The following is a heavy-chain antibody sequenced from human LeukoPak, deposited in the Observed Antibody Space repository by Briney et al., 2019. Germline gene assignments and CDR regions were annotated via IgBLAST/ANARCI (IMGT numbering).Heavy chain of an antibody. D-gene: IGHD3-9*01. V-gene: IGHV4-59*01. CDR3: ARQVGQILTGYYTQYFDY. CDR2: IYYSGST. J-gene: IGHJ4*02. CDR1: GGSISSYY. Sequence: SETLSLTCTVSGGSISSYYWSWIRQPPGKGLEWIGYIYYSGSTNYNPSLKSRVTISVDTSKNQFSLKLSSVTAADTAVYYCARQVGQILTGYYTQYFDYWGQGTLVTVSS.